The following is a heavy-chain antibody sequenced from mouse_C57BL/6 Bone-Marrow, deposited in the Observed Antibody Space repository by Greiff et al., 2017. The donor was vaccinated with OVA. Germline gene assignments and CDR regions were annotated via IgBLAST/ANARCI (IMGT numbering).Heavy chain of an antibody. V-gene: IGHV1-59*01. J-gene: IGHJ2*02. D-gene: IGHD1-1*01. CDR3: AHYGSRLYLHY. CDR2: IAPSDSYI. Sequence: QVQLQQPGAELVRPGTSVKLSCKASGYTFTNYWMHWVKQRPGQGLEWIGVIAPSDSYINYNQKLKGRATLTVDTSSSTAYMNLSSLTSEDSAVYYCAHYGSRLYLHYWGQGTSLTVSS. CDR1: GYTFTNYW.